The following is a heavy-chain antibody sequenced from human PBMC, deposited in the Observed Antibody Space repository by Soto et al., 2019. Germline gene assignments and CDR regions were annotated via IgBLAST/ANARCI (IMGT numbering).Heavy chain of an antibody. V-gene: IGHV1-69*08. CDR3: ARDYCDSDAFDI. D-gene: IGHD2-21*01. CDR2: IIPILGIA. CDR1: GGTFSSYT. J-gene: IGHJ3*02. Sequence: QVQLVQSGAEVKKPGSSVKVSCKASGGTFSSYTISWVRQAPGQGLEWMGRIIPILGIANYAQKFQGRVTITADKSTSTAYMELSSLRSEDTAVYYCARDYCDSDAFDIWGQGTMVTVSS.